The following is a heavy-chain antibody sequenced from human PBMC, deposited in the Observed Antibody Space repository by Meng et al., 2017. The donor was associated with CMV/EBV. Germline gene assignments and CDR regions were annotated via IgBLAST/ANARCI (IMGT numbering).Heavy chain of an antibody. J-gene: IGHJ5*02. Sequence: SVKVSCKASGCTFISYAISWVRQAPGQGLEWMGGIIPIFGTANYAQKFQGRVTITTDESTSTAYMELSSLRSEDTAVYYCARIPGVYDFWSGPQGGWFEPWGQGTLVTVSS. CDR3: ARIPGVYDFWSGPQGGWFEP. CDR1: GCTFISYA. CDR2: IIPIFGTA. D-gene: IGHD3-3*01. V-gene: IGHV1-69*05.